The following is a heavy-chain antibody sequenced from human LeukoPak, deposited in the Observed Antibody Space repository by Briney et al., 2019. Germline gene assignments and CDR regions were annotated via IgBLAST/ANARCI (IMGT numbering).Heavy chain of an antibody. Sequence: GGSLRLSCAASGFTFSILDMSWVRQAPGKGLEWASAISGNGGRTYYADSVKGRFTISRDNSKNTLFLQMSSLTVEDTAVYYCTTFVALRAFDVWGQGTMVTVS. J-gene: IGHJ3*01. D-gene: IGHD3-10*02. CDR1: GFTFSILD. V-gene: IGHV3-23*01. CDR2: ISGNGGRT. CDR3: TTFVALRAFDV.